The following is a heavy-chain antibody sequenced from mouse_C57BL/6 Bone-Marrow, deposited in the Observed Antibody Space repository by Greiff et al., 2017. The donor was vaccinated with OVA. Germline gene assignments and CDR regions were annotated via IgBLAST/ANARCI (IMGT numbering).Heavy chain of an antibody. D-gene: IGHD1-1*01. Sequence: QVQLQPPGAELVKPGASVKLSCKASGYTFTSYWMHWVKQRPGQGLEWIGMIHPNSGSTNYNEKFKSKATLTVDKSSSTAYMQLSSLTSEDSAVYSCARMGGSSYSYWYFDVWGTGTTVTVSS. CDR3: ARMGGSSYSYWYFDV. CDR1: GYTFTSYW. CDR2: IHPNSGST. V-gene: IGHV1-64*01. J-gene: IGHJ1*03.